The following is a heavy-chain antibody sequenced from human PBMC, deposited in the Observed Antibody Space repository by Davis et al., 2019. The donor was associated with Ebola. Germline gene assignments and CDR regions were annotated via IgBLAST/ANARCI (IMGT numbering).Heavy chain of an antibody. CDR1: GFTFSDYY. CDR3: AEGGTNNFLGAN. V-gene: IGHV3-23*01. CDR2: ISATGVDK. D-gene: IGHD2-8*01. Sequence: PGGSLRLSCAASGFTFSDYYMSWIRQAPGGGLEWVAGISATGVDKKYADSLRGRFSISRDDSKNTLYLQMDSLRAEDTAVFYCAEGGTNNFLGANWGQGTLVTVSS. J-gene: IGHJ4*02.